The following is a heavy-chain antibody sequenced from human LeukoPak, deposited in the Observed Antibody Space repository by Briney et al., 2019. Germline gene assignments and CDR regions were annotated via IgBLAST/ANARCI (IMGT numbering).Heavy chain of an antibody. D-gene: IGHD3-22*01. J-gene: IGHJ6*02. CDR2: MNPNRGNT. CDR3: ARREYYYDSSGYYYFYYYYYYGMDV. V-gene: IGHV1-8*01. CDR1: GYTFTSYD. Sequence: GASVKVSSKASGYTFTSYDINWVRKATGQGLEWMGWMNPNRGNTGYAQKFQGRVTMTRNTSISTAYMELSSLRSEDTAVYYCARREYYYDSSGYYYFYYYYYYGMDVWGQGTTVTVSS.